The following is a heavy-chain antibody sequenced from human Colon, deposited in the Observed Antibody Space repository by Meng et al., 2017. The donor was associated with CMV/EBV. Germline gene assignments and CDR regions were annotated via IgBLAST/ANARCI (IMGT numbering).Heavy chain of an antibody. CDR3: AHRPYGSGSYFFDY. J-gene: IGHJ4*02. Sequence: TVKWFCPTLVNPPQTLTLTCTFSGFSLRTIGMGVGWIRQPPGKALEWLGVIYWDDDKRYSPSLKSRLTITKDTSKNQVVLTMTNLDPLDTATYYCAHRPYGSGSYFFDYWGQGTLVTVSS. CDR2: IYWDDDK. V-gene: IGHV2-5*02. D-gene: IGHD3-10*01. CDR1: GFSLRTIGMG.